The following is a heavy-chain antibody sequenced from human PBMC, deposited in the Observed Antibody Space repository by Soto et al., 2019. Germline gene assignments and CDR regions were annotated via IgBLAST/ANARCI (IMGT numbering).Heavy chain of an antibody. D-gene: IGHD2-8*01. CDR2: IRGSGRTT. Sequence: EVQVLESGGGLVQPGGPLRLSCAASGFTFSTYAMSWVRQAPGKGLEWVSTIRGSGRTTYYADSVRGRFTISRDNSQNTLYLQMDSLRAEDTALYYCARVQRLYGFDHYYYGMDVWGQGTTVTVSS. CDR3: ARVQRLYGFDHYYYGMDV. V-gene: IGHV3-23*01. CDR1: GFTFSTYA. J-gene: IGHJ6*02.